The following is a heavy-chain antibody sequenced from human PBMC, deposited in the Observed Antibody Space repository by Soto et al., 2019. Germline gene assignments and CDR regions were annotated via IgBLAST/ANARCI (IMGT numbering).Heavy chain of an antibody. D-gene: IGHD3-22*01. CDR3: ASSTGEEYDSSGYPSPVDY. CDR1: GCSISSGYYY. CDR2: IYYSGST. J-gene: IGHJ4*02. Sequence: ASETLSLTCPVSGCSISSGYYYWSWIRQPPGKGLEWIGYIYYSGSTYYNPSLKSRVTISVDTSKNQFSLKLSSVTAADTAVYYCASSTGEEYDSSGYPSPVDYWGQGTLVTVSS. V-gene: IGHV4-30-4*01.